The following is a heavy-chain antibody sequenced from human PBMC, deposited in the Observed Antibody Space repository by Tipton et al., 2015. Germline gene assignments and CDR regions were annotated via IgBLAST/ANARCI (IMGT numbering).Heavy chain of an antibody. D-gene: IGHD4-11*01. CDR2: IYYRGGT. Sequence: TLSLTCTVSGASISSDDYFWTWIRQHPTKGLEWIGYIYYRGGTYYNPSLKSRVTISVDTSKNQFSLKLSSVTAADTAVYYCARDYRNAFDIWGQGTMVTVSS. J-gene: IGHJ3*02. V-gene: IGHV4-30-4*08. CDR1: GASISSDDYF. CDR3: ARDYRNAFDI.